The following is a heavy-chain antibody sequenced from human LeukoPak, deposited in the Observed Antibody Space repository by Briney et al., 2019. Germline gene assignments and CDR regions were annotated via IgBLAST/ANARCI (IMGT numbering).Heavy chain of an antibody. CDR3: ARERELLWFGPTSYYYYMDV. Sequence: PGGSLRLSCAASGFTFSSYGMSWVRQAPGKGLEWVSAISGSGGSTYYADSVKGQFTISRDNSKNTLYLQMNSLRAEDTAVYYCARERELLWFGPTSYYYYMDVWGKGTTVTISS. CDR1: GFTFSSYG. V-gene: IGHV3-23*01. CDR2: ISGSGGST. D-gene: IGHD3-10*01. J-gene: IGHJ6*03.